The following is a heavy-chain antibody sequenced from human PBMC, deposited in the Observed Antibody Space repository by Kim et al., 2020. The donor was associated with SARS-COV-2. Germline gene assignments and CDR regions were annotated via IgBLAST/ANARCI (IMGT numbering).Heavy chain of an antibody. CDR1: GGSMSSYY. CDR2: IYYTGAT. J-gene: IGHJ3*02. V-gene: IGHV4-59*08. Sequence: SETLSLTCTVSGGSMSSYYWTWIRQPPGKGLQWIGNIYYTGATDYNPSLKSRVSMSIDRSGDRFSLSLTSLSAADTALYFCGRRRYVDYAFDMWC. CDR3: GRRRYVDYAFDM. D-gene: IGHD4-17*01.